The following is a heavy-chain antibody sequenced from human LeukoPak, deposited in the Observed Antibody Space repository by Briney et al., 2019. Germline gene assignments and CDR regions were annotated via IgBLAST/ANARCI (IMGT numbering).Heavy chain of an antibody. CDR2: IHHSGST. Sequence: SETLSLTCAVSGGSISSSNWWSWVRQPPGKGLECIGEIHHSGSTNYNPSLKSRVTISVDKSKNQFSLKLSSVTAADTALYYCARGERGYTYGFHAFDIWGQGTMVTVSS. J-gene: IGHJ3*02. D-gene: IGHD5-18*01. CDR1: GGSISSSNW. V-gene: IGHV4-4*02. CDR3: ARGERGYTYGFHAFDI.